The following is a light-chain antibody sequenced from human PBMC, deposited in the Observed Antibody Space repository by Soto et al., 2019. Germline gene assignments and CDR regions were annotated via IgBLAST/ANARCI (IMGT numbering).Light chain of an antibody. J-gene: IGLJ2*01. CDR3: SSYTSSGTLVV. Sequence: QSALTQPASVSGSPGQSITISCTGTSSDVGGYNYVSWYQANPGRAPKLIIYDVSNRPSGISNRFSGSKSGNTASLTISGLQAEDAADYYCSSYTSSGTLVVFGGGTKLTVL. CDR1: SSDVGGYNY. CDR2: DVS. V-gene: IGLV2-14*01.